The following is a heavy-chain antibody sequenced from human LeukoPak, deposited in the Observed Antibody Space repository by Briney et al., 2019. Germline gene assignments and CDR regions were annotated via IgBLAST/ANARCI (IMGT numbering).Heavy chain of an antibody. CDR3: ARERVVRFDY. Sequence: GGSLRLSCAASAFTFSSCEMNWVRQAPGKGLEWVSYISGSGSTIYYADSVKGRFTISRDNAKNSLYLQMNSLRAEDTAVYYCARERVVRFDYWGQGTLVTVSS. CDR1: AFTFSSCE. CDR2: ISGSGSTI. V-gene: IGHV3-48*03. D-gene: IGHD3-16*02. J-gene: IGHJ4*02.